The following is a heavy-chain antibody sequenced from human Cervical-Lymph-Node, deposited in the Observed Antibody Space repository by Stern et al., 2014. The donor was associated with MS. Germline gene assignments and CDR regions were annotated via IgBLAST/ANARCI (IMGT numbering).Heavy chain of an antibody. CDR3: ARLKQWPYNWFDP. CDR2: IHPGDSDT. J-gene: IGHJ5*02. CDR1: GYSFTSYW. Sequence: VQLVESGAEVQKPGESLKISCKGSGYSFTSYWIGWVRQMPGKRLEWMGIIHPGDSDTRYSPAFQGQVPISADKSISTAYLQWSSLKASDTAMYYCARLKQWPYNWFDPWGQGTLVTVSS. D-gene: IGHD6-19*01. V-gene: IGHV5-51*01.